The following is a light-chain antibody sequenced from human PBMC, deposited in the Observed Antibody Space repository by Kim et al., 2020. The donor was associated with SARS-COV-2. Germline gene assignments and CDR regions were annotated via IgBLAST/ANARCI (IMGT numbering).Light chain of an antibody. CDR1: HSVSNY. CDR3: QQRSNWPPYT. V-gene: IGKV3-11*01. Sequence: EVVLTQSPATLSLPPGERATLSCRASHSVSNYLAWYQQKPGQAPRLLIYDASNRATGIPARFSGSGSGTDFTLTISSLEPEDFAVYYCQQRSNWPPYTFGQGTKLEI. J-gene: IGKJ2*01. CDR2: DAS.